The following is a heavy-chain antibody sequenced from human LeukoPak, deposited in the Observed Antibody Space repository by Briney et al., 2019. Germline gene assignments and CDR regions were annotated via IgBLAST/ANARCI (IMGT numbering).Heavy chain of an antibody. J-gene: IGHJ4*02. CDR1: GFIFSTYD. D-gene: IGHD4-17*01. Sequence: PGRSLRLSCAASGFIFSTYDMHWVRQFIGGGLEWVSAIGTAGDAHYPGSVKGRFTISRDNAKNSLYLQINSLRADDTAVYFCARGDYGDYYFDYWGQGTLVTVSS. CDR2: IGTAGDA. CDR3: ARGDYGDYYFDY. V-gene: IGHV3-13*01.